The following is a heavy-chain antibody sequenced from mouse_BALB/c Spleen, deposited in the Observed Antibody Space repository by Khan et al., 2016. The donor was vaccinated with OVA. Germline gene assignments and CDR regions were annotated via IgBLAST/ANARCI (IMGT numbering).Heavy chain of an antibody. D-gene: IGHD2-4*01. CDR3: SRWGLRGVSLDY. CDR1: GYTFTSYD. Sequence: QVRLQQSGPELVKPGASVKISCKASGYTFTSYDINWVMQRPGQGLEGIGWIYPGDDSTKYNEKFKDKATLTADKSSSTAYMQLSSLTSDNAAVSFCSRWGLRGVSLDYWGQGTSVTVSS. CDR2: IYPGDDST. V-gene: IGHV1S56*01. J-gene: IGHJ4*01.